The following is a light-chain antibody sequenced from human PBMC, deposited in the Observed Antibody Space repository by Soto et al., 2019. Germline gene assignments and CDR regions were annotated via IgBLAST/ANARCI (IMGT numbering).Light chain of an antibody. J-gene: IGLJ1*01. CDR3: QSYGTSLSGLYV. Sequence: QSVLTQPPSVSGAPGQRVIISCTGSSSNIGAGRDVHWYRQFPGEAPKFLISESNHRPSGVPDRFSVSKSGASASLAITGLRPEDEGDYFCQSYGTSLSGLYVFGTGTKLTVL. CDR1: SSNIGAGRD. V-gene: IGLV1-40*01. CDR2: ESN.